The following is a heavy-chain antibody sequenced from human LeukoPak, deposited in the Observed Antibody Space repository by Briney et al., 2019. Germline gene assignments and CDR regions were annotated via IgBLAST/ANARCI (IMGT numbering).Heavy chain of an antibody. CDR2: IKEDGSEK. J-gene: IGHJ4*02. CDR3: ASRHLGY. V-gene: IGHV3-7*05. CDR1: GFTFSGDC. Sequence: PGGSLRLSCAASGFTFSGDCMSWVRQAPGKGLGWVASIKEDGSEKYYVDSVKGRFTVSRDNAKKSVHLQMDGLRVEDTAVYYCASRHLGYWGQGTLVTVSS.